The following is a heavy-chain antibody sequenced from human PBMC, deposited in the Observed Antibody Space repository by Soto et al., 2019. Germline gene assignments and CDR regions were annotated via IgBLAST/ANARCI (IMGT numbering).Heavy chain of an antibody. J-gene: IGHJ5*02. Sequence: SVKVSCKASGGTFSWVRQAPGQGLEWMGSIIPMFGTANYAQKFQGRVTITADKSTSTAYMELSSLRYEDTAVYYCARSIVGGRWFDPWGQGAQVTVS. CDR1: GGTF. CDR2: IIPMFGTA. CDR3: ARSIVGGRWFDP. V-gene: IGHV1-69*06. D-gene: IGHD2-21*01.